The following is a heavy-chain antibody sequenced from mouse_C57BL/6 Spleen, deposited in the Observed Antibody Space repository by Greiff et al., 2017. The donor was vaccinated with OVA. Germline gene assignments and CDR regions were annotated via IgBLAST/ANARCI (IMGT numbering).Heavy chain of an antibody. V-gene: IGHV1-53*01. CDR3: ARSGSSYFYYFDY. D-gene: IGHD1-1*01. Sequence: QLQQPGTELVKPGASVKLSCKASGYTFTSYWMHWVKQRPGQGLEWIGNINPSNGGTNYNEKFKSKATLTVDKSSSTAYMQLSSLTSEDSAVYYCARSGSSYFYYFDYWGQGTTLTVSS. J-gene: IGHJ2*01. CDR2: INPSNGGT. CDR1: GYTFTSYW.